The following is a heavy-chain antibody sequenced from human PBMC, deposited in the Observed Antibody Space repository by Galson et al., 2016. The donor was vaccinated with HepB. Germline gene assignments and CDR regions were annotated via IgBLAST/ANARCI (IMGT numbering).Heavy chain of an antibody. J-gene: IGHJ6*03. CDR1: GYNFLRHS. D-gene: IGHD3-3*01. V-gene: IGHV1-18*01. Sequence: SVKVSCKASGYNFLRHSITWVRQALGQGLEWLGWINVHSGNTRSAQRFQGRVTMTTDTSTNTVGMELTSLRFDDTAVYYCAREGMERFPTPYYMDVWGEGTPVTVSS. CDR2: INVHSGNT. CDR3: AREGMERFPTPYYMDV.